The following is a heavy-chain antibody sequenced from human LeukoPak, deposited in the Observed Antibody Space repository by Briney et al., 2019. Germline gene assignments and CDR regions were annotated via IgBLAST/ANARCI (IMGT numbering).Heavy chain of an antibody. CDR2: IYYSGST. D-gene: IGHD1-1*01. J-gene: IGHJ4*02. CDR3: ASATGTVDY. CDR1: GGSISSSSYY. Sequence: SETLSLTCTVSGGSISSSSYYWGWIRQPPGKGLEWIGSIYYSGSTYYNPSLKSRVTISVDTSKNQFSLKLSPVTAADTAVYYCASATGTVDYWGQGTLVTVSS. V-gene: IGHV4-39*01.